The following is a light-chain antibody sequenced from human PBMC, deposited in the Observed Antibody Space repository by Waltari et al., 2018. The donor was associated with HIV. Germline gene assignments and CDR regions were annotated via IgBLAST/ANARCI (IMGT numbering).Light chain of an antibody. CDR1: NDDIGSSIY. J-gene: IGLJ2*01. V-gene: IGLV2-14*03. CDR3: TSYTSHGTVV. Sequence: QSVLPQPASVSGSPGPSITISCTGTNDDIGSSIYFSWYQQHPGKVPKLLMYDVSSRPSGVSDRFSGSKSGHTASLTISGIQTEDEAHYYCTSYTSHGTVVFGGGTKLTVL. CDR2: DVS.